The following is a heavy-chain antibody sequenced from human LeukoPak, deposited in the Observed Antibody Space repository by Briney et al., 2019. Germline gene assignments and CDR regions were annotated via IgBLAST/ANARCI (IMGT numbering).Heavy chain of an antibody. CDR1: GYTFTGYY. CDR2: INPNSGGT. J-gene: IGHJ5*02. CDR3: ARDKNGIFGVVISNWFDP. Sequence: ASVKVSCKASGYTFTGYYMRWVRQVPGQGLEWMGWINPNSGGTNYAQKFQGRVTMTRDTSISTAYMELSRLRSDDTAVYYCARDKNGIFGVVISNWFDPWGQGTLGTVSS. V-gene: IGHV1-2*02. D-gene: IGHD3-3*01.